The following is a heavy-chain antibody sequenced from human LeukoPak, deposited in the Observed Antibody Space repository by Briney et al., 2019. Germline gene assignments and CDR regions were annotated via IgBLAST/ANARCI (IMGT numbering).Heavy chain of an antibody. Sequence: PSETLSLTCDIYDGSFTGYYWNWIRQPPGKGLEWIGDAHHSGTTNYNPSLKSRVTISVDTSRNQFSLKLDSVTAADTAVYFCARSAFDYVWGTPGYWGQGALVTVSS. CDR2: AHHSGTT. J-gene: IGHJ4*02. CDR3: ARSAFDYVWGTPGY. D-gene: IGHD3-16*01. V-gene: IGHV4-34*01. CDR1: DGSFTGYY.